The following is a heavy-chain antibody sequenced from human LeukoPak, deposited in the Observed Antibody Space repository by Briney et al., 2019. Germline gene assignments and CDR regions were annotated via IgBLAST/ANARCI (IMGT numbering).Heavy chain of an antibody. D-gene: IGHD2-21*02. CDR2: IDSRSSVI. Sequence: PGGSLRLSCAASGFTFSRYSMNWVRQAPGQGLELVSSIDSRSSVIYYADSVKGRFSISRDNAKDSLYLQMNSLRAEDTAVYYCARLRYCGADCPPRASDIWGQGTMVTVSS. CDR1: GFTFSRYS. CDR3: ARLRYCGADCPPRASDI. J-gene: IGHJ3*02. V-gene: IGHV3-21*01.